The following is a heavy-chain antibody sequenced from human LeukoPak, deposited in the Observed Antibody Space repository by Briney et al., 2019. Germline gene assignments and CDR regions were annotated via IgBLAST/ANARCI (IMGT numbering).Heavy chain of an antibody. CDR3: ARGRAGDLAFDI. CDR1: GGSISSYH. Sequence: SETLSLTCTVSGGSISSYHWSWIRQPPGKGLEWIGYIYYSGSTNYNPSLKSRATISVDTSKNQFSLKLSSVTAADTAVYYCARGRAGDLAFDIWGQGTMVTVSS. J-gene: IGHJ3*02. D-gene: IGHD7-27*01. CDR2: IYYSGST. V-gene: IGHV4-59*01.